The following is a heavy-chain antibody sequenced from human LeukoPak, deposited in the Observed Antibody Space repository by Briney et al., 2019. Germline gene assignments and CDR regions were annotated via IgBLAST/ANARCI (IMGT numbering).Heavy chain of an antibody. CDR2: IKPDGSEK. CDR3: AGDLGQPYYFDY. Sequence: GGSXRLSCAVSGFTFSSYWMAWVRQXPGKGLEWVANIKPDGSEKYYVDSLKGRFTISRDNAENSLYLQMNSLRAEDTAVYYCAGDLGQPYYFDYWGQGTLVTVSS. J-gene: IGHJ4*02. V-gene: IGHV3-7*01. D-gene: IGHD3-16*01. CDR1: GFTFSSYW.